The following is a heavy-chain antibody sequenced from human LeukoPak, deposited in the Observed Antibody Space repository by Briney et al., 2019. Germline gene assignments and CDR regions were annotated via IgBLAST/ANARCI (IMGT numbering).Heavy chain of an antibody. V-gene: IGHV4-59*01. Sequence: SETLSLTCTVSGGSISSYYWSWIRQPPGKGLEWIGYIYYSGSTNYNPSLKSRVTISVDTSKNQFSLKLSSVTAADTAVYYCARARVIPASFDDWGQGTLVTVSS. CDR3: ARARVIPASFDD. CDR2: IYYSGST. D-gene: IGHD3-16*02. CDR1: GGSISSYY. J-gene: IGHJ4*02.